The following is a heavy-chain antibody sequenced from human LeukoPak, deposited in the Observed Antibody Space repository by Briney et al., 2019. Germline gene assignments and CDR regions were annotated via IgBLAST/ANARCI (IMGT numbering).Heavy chain of an antibody. Sequence: GGSLRLSCAASGFTFSSYSMNWVRQAPGKGLEWVSSISSSSSYIYYADSVKGRFNISRDNAKISLYLQMNSLRDEDTAVYYCARDGVEMATASAGDYGMDVWGQGTTVTVSS. V-gene: IGHV3-21*01. CDR2: ISSSSSYI. CDR3: ARDGVEMATASAGDYGMDV. J-gene: IGHJ6*02. CDR1: GFTFSSYS. D-gene: IGHD5-24*01.